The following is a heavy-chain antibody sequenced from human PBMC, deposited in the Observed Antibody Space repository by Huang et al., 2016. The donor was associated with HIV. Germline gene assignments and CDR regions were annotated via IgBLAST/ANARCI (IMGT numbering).Heavy chain of an antibody. Sequence: EVRLVQSGLQVKKPGESLKISCQAFGFSFVNDWIVWVRQMPGKGLEGMGTICPYDSETRYSPSLQGHVSISADRSTGTAYVEWTRLKTSDTALYYCASRTTTPESYYLDVWGKGTAVTVSS. D-gene: IGHD2-15*01. V-gene: IGHV5-51*03. CDR3: ASRTTTPESYYLDV. CDR1: GFSFVNDW. J-gene: IGHJ6*03. CDR2: ICPYDSET.